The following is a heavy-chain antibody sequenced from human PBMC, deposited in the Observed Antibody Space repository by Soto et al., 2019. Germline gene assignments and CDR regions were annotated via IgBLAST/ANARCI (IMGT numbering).Heavy chain of an antibody. CDR1: GFTFSSYS. CDR3: ARATTGDGGGFDY. V-gene: IGHV3-21*01. J-gene: IGHJ4*02. D-gene: IGHD7-27*01. CDR2: ISSSSSYI. Sequence: GGSLRLSCAASGFTFSSYSMNWVRQAPGKGLEWVSSISSSSSYIYYADSVKGRFTISRDNAKNSLYLQMNSLRAEDTAVYYCARATTGDGGGFDYWGQGTLVTVSS.